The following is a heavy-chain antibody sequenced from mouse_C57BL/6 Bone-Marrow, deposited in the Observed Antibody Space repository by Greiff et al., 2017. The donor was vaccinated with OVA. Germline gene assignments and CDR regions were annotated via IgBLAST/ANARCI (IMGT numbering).Heavy chain of an antibody. CDR3: ARDRDYDDRYAMDY. J-gene: IGHJ4*01. CDR2: ISDGGSYT. CDR1: GFTFSSYA. V-gene: IGHV5-4*01. D-gene: IGHD2-4*01. Sequence: EVKVVESGGGLVKPGGSLKLSCAASGFTFSSYAMSWVRQTPEKRLEWVATISDGGSYTYYPDNVKGRFTISRDNAKNNLYLQMSHLKSEDTAMYYFARDRDYDDRYAMDYWGQGTSVTVSS.